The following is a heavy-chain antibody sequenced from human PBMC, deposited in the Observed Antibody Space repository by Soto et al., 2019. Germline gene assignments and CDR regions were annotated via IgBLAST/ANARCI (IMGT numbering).Heavy chain of an antibody. D-gene: IGHD7-27*01. V-gene: IGHV3-30-3*01. Sequence: QVQLVESGGGVVQPGRSLRLSCAASGFSFSISPMHWVRQAPGKGPEWVALISYDGTNKFYADSVKGRFTISRDNTKSTLYLQVDSLRPEDAAVYYCAMYPKTSGGQHWAFNYFDSWGQGTLVTVSS. CDR2: ISYDGTNK. CDR3: AMYPKTSGGQHWAFNYFDS. CDR1: GFSFSISP. J-gene: IGHJ4*02.